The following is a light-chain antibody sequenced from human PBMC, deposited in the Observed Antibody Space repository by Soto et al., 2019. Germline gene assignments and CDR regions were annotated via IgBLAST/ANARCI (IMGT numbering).Light chain of an antibody. Sequence: DILMTQSPSAMSASVGDRVNITCRASQGIGNYLAWFQQKPGKVPQRLIYAASSLESGVPSRFSGSGSGTEFTLTISSLQPEDFATYYCLQHDKYPLTFGGGTKVEVK. CDR1: QGIGNY. J-gene: IGKJ4*01. V-gene: IGKV1-17*03. CDR2: AAS. CDR3: LQHDKYPLT.